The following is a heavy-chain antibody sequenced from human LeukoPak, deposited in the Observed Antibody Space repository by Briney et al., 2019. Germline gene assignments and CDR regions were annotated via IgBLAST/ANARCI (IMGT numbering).Heavy chain of an antibody. CDR3: LYYYGSGSQSRDY. Sequence: GASVKVSCKASGYTFTSYYMHWVRQAPGQGLEWMGIINPSGGSTSYAQKFQGRVTMTRDTSISTAYMELSRLRSDDTAVYYCLYYYGSGSQSRDYWGQGTLVTVSS. D-gene: IGHD3-10*01. CDR2: INPSGGST. J-gene: IGHJ4*02. V-gene: IGHV1-46*01. CDR1: GYTFTSYY.